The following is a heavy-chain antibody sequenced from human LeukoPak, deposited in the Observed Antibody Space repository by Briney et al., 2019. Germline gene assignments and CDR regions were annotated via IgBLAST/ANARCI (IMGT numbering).Heavy chain of an antibody. D-gene: IGHD3-10*01. CDR3: ASNKYYGSGSYYLPYFDY. Sequence: SQTLSLTCAISGDSVSSNSAAWNWIRQSPSRGLEWLGRTYCRSKWYNDYAVSVKSRITINPDTSKNQFSLQLNSVTPEDTAVYYCASNKYYGSGSYYLPYFDYWGQGTLVTVSS. CDR1: GDSVSSNSAA. CDR2: TYCRSKWYN. V-gene: IGHV6-1*01. J-gene: IGHJ4*02.